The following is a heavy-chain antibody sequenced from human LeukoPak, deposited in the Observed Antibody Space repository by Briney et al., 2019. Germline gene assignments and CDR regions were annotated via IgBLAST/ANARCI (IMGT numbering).Heavy chain of an antibody. D-gene: IGHD6-13*01. CDR1: GDSVSSNSAA. J-gene: IGHJ3*02. CDR2: TYYRSKWYN. CDR3: ARYGYSSSWSAAPDAFDI. Sequence: SQTLSLTCAISGDSVSSNSAAWNWIRQSPSRGLEWRGRTYYRSKWYNDYAVSVKSRITINPDTSKNQFSLQLNSVTPADTAVYYCARYGYSSSWSAAPDAFDIWGQGTMVTVSS. V-gene: IGHV6-1*01.